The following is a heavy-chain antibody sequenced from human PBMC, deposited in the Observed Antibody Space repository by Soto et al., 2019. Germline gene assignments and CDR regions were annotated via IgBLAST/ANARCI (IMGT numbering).Heavy chain of an antibody. CDR1: GGSITSHY. J-gene: IGHJ6*02. Sequence: QVQLQESGPGLVKPSETLSLTCSVSGGSITSHYCSWFRQPPGKGLEWIGYIHPSGSASYCNPSLKKRVAIAVDTSRNQFSLKVNAVTAADTALYYCARQGFGQLHGLVDVWGPGTTVTVSS. CDR2: IHPSGSA. D-gene: IGHD3-10*01. V-gene: IGHV4-59*08. CDR3: ARQGFGQLHGLVDV.